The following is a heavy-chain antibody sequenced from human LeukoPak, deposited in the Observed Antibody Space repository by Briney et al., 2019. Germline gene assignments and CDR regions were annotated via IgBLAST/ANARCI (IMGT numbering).Heavy chain of an antibody. CDR2: IYYRGIT. Sequence: SETLSLTCTVPGGSISSSSYYWGWIRQPPGKGLEWIGSIYYRGITYYNPSLKSRVTISVDTSKNQFSLKLSSVTAADTAVYYCARVVYDSSTYPKSYFDLWGQGTLVTVSS. V-gene: IGHV4-39*07. D-gene: IGHD3-22*01. CDR1: GGSISSSSYY. CDR3: ARVVYDSSTYPKSYFDL. J-gene: IGHJ4*02.